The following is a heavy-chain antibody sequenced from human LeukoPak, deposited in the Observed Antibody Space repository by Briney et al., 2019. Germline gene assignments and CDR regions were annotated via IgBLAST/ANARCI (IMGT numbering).Heavy chain of an antibody. CDR3: ARVFYYDSSGYYRSAEYFQH. CDR2: IIPIFGTA. Sequence: SVRVSCKASGGTFSSYAISWVRQAPGQGLEWMGRIIPIFGTANYAQKFQGRVTITTDESTSTAYMELCRLRSEDTAVYYCARVFYYDSSGYYRSAEYFQHWGQGTLVTVSS. J-gene: IGHJ1*01. CDR1: GGTFSSYA. V-gene: IGHV1-69*05. D-gene: IGHD3-22*01.